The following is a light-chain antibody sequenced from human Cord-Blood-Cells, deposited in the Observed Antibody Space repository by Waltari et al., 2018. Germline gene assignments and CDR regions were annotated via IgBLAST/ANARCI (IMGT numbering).Light chain of an antibody. Sequence: ILLPQSTGTPSVIPGEKATLTGRASHSVSRSYLAWYQQNHGQAPRFLIYGASSRATGIPDRFSGSGSVTDFTLTISRLEPEDFAVYYCQLYGSSIIFGP. CDR3: QLYGSSII. CDR2: GAS. CDR1: HSVSRSY. V-gene: IGKV3-20*01. J-gene: IGKJ3*01.